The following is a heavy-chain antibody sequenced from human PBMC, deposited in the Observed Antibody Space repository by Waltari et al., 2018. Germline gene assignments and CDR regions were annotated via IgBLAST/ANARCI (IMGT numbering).Heavy chain of an antibody. V-gene: IGHV1-2*02. CDR3: ARSYQSGSYSDY. D-gene: IGHD1-26*01. Sequence: QVQSVQSGAEVKKPGASVKVSCKTSGYAFTSYYMHWVRQAPGQGLEWMGWIHPNSGGTNYAQKYQGRITMTRDTSISTVYMELSRLISNDTAVYYCARSYQSGSYSDYWGQGTPVTVSS. CDR2: IHPNSGGT. J-gene: IGHJ4*02. CDR1: GYAFTSYY.